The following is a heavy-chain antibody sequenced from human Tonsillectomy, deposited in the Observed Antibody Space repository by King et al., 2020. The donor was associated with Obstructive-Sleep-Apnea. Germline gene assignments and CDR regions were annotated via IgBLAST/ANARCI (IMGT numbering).Heavy chain of an antibody. V-gene: IGHV7-4-1*02. CDR2: LNTNTGNP. CDR3: ATYSXGWIDY. Sequence: QLVQSGSELKKPGASVKVSCXXSGYTFXRYAMNWVXQAPGQGLEWMGWLNTNTGNPTYAQGFPGRFFLSLDTSVSTAYLQISSIQAADTAVYYCATYSXGWIDYWGXGTXVTVSS. CDR1: GYTFXRYA. D-gene: IGHD6-19*01. J-gene: IGHJ4*02.